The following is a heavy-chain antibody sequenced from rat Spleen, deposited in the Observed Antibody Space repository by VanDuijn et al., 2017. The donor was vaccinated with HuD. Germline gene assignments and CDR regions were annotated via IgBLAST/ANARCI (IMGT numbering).Heavy chain of an antibody. CDR3: TTDTFYDGTYYPGGFDY. J-gene: IGHJ2*01. CDR2: ISAGGDNT. CDR1: GFTFSNYY. V-gene: IGHV5-27*01. D-gene: IGHD1-12*02. Sequence: EVQLVESGGGAVQPGRSMKLSCAASGFTFSNYYMAWVRQAPTKGLEWVAYISAGGDNTYYRDSVKGRFTISRDNAKSTLYLQLDSLRSEDTATYYCTTDTFYDGTYYPGGFDYWGQGVMVTVSS.